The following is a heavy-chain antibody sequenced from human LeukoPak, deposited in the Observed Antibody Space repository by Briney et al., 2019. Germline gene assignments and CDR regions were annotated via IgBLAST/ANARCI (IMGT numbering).Heavy chain of an antibody. Sequence: GGSLRLSCAASGFTFSNSAMNWVRQAPGTGLEWVAAISGSGGSTYYADSVKGRFTVSRDNSKNTLYVQMNSLRAEDTAMYYCAKEVGDYYSYMNVWGKGTTVTVSS. D-gene: IGHD1-26*01. CDR1: GFTFSNSA. J-gene: IGHJ6*03. V-gene: IGHV3-23*01. CDR2: ISGSGGST. CDR3: AKEVGDYYSYMNV.